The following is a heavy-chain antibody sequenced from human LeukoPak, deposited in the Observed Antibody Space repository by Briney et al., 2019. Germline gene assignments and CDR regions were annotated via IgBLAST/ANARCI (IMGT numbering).Heavy chain of an antibody. V-gene: IGHV3-23*01. CDR1: GFTFSSYA. Sequence: GGSLRLSCAASGFTFSSYAMSWVRQAPGKGLEWVSAISGSGGSTYYADSVKGRFTISRDNSKNALYLQMNSLRAEDTAVYYCAKDYYDSSGYDAFDIWGQGTMVTVSS. J-gene: IGHJ3*02. CDR3: AKDYYDSSGYDAFDI. D-gene: IGHD3-22*01. CDR2: ISGSGGST.